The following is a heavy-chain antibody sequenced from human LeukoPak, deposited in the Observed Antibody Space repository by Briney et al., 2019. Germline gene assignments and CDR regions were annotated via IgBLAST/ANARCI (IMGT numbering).Heavy chain of an antibody. CDR1: GFTVSGHA. D-gene: IGHD4-23*01. J-gene: IGHJ4*02. CDR2: TVAGYSET. V-gene: IGHV3-23*01. Sequence: GGSLRLSCVASGFTVSGHAMSWVRQAPAKGLEWVSITVAGYSETHYADSVRGRFAISRDDSSNTLSLEMNSLRADDTGTYYCVKDFCRGGNCPFPFFDSWGQGTVVTVSS. CDR3: VKDFCRGGNCPFPFFDS.